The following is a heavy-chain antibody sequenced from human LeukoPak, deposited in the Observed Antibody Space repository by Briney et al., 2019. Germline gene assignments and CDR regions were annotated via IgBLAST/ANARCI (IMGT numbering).Heavy chain of an antibody. J-gene: IGHJ6*02. D-gene: IGHD6-13*01. CDR1: GFTFSSYS. CDR3: ARDADSSSWSMYYYYGMDV. V-gene: IGHV3-21*01. Sequence: GGSLRLSCAASGFTFSSYSMNWVRQAPGKGLEWVSSISSSSGYIYYADSVKGRFTISRDNAKNSLYLQMNSLRAEDAAVYYWARDADSSSWSMYYYYGMDVWGQGTTVTVSS. CDR2: ISSSSGYI.